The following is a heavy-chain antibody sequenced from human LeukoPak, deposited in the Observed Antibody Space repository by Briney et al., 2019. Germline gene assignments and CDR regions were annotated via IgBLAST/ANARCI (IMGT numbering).Heavy chain of an antibody. V-gene: IGHV4-34*01. J-gene: IGHJ5*02. CDR2: INHSGSN. CDR3: ARGKVAVAGTLVRGWFDP. D-gene: IGHD6-19*01. CDR1: GGSFSGYY. Sequence: KTSETLSLTCAVYGGSFSGYYWSWIRQPPGKGLEWTGEINHSGSNNYNPSLKSRVTISVETSKNQFSLKLSSVTAADTAVYYCARGKVAVAGTLVRGWFDPWGQGTLVTVSS.